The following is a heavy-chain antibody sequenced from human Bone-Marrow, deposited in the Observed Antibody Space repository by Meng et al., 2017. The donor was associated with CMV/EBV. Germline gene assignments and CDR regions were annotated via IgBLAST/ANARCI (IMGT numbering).Heavy chain of an antibody. J-gene: IGHJ4*02. D-gene: IGHD1-26*01. V-gene: IGHV3-15*01. Sequence: GESPKISCAASGFTFSNAWMSWVRQAPGKGLEWVGRIKSKTDGGTTDYAAPVKGRFTISRDDSKNTLYLQMNSLKTEDTAVYYCTTDGESYYGFDYWGQGTLVTVSS. CDR3: TTDGESYYGFDY. CDR2: IKSKTDGGTT. CDR1: GFTFSNAW.